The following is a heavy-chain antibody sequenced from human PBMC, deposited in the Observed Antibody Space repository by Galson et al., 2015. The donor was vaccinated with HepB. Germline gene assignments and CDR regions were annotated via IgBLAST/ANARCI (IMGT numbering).Heavy chain of an antibody. CDR1: GFTLSSYA. D-gene: IGHD1-26*01. CDR2: ISISGSST. Sequence: SLRLSCAASGFTLSSYAMSWVRQAPGKGLEWVSGISISGSSTYYADSVRGRFTISRDTSDNTLYLAMNSLRAEDTATYYCALIAWGTSPLFGYWGQGTLVTVSS. V-gene: IGHV3-23*01. CDR3: ALIAWGTSPLFGY. J-gene: IGHJ4*02.